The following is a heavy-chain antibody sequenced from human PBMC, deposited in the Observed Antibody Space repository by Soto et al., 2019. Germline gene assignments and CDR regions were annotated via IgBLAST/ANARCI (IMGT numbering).Heavy chain of an antibody. Sequence: GGSLRLSCAASGFTFSSYAMHWVRQAPGKGLEWVAVISYDGSNKYYADSVKGRFTISRDNSKNTLYLQMNSLRAEDTAVYYCARVSYYGSGSYRQAETAFDIWGQGTMVTVSS. V-gene: IGHV3-30-3*01. D-gene: IGHD3-10*01. CDR1: GFTFSSYA. CDR3: ARVSYYGSGSYRQAETAFDI. CDR2: ISYDGSNK. J-gene: IGHJ3*02.